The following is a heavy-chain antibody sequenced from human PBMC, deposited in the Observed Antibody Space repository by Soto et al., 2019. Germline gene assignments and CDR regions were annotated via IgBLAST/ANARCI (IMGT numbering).Heavy chain of an antibody. J-gene: IGHJ4*02. CDR1: GGSISSGGYY. Sequence: SSETLSLTCTVSGGSISSGGYYWSWIRQHPGKGLEWIGYIYYSGSTYYNPSLKSRVTISVDTSKNQFSLKLSSVTAADTAVYYCARETYYYDSSGYYSYFDYWGQGTLVTVSS. CDR2: IYYSGST. V-gene: IGHV4-31*03. D-gene: IGHD3-22*01. CDR3: ARETYYYDSSGYYSYFDY.